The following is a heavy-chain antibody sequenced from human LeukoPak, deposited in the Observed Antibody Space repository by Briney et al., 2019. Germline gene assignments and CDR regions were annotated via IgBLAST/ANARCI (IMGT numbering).Heavy chain of an antibody. Sequence: GDSLRLSCAASGFTFTKYWMTWVRQAPGKGLEWVGNIKQDGSDKNYMDSVKGRFTISRDNTKNSVYLQMSSLRAEDTAVYYCARDLYSSSWSSYYFDYWGQGTLVTVSS. J-gene: IGHJ4*02. CDR1: GFTFTKYW. D-gene: IGHD6-13*01. CDR2: IKQDGSDK. V-gene: IGHV3-7*01. CDR3: ARDLYSSSWSSYYFDY.